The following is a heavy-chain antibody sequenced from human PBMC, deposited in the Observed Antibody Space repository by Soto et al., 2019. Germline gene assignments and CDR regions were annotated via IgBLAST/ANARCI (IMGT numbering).Heavy chain of an antibody. V-gene: IGHV1-8*01. CDR1: GDTFSNND. CDR2: MNPNSGNT. J-gene: IGHJ6*03. Sequence: ASVKVSCKASGDTFSNNDINWVRQATGQGLEWMGWMNPNSGNTGYAQKFQGRVTMTRNTSIRTVYMELSSLRSEETGVYYCARVGDFWSGLSYYYMDVWGKGTTVTVSS. D-gene: IGHD3-3*01. CDR3: ARVGDFWSGLSYYYMDV.